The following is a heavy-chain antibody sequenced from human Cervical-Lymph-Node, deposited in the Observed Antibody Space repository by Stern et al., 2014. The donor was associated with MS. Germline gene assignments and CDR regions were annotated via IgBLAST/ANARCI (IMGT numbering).Heavy chain of an antibody. CDR1: GYTLTSYG. CDR3: ASSNYYDSSGYEPLDY. CDR2: IRAYNGNT. Sequence: QVQLVQSGPEVKKPGASVKVSCKASGYTLTSYGITWVRQAPGQGLEWMGWIRAYNGNTNYAQKLQGRVTMTTDTSTSTAYMELRSLRSDDTAVYYCASSNYYDSSGYEPLDYWGQGTLVTVSS. J-gene: IGHJ4*02. D-gene: IGHD3-22*01. V-gene: IGHV1-18*01.